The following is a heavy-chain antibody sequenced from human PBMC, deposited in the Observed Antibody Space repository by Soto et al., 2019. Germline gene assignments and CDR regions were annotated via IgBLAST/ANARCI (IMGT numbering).Heavy chain of an antibody. CDR1: GFSLSTSGVG. D-gene: IGHD3-3*01. V-gene: IGHV2-5*02. J-gene: IGHJ6*03. CDR2: IYWGDDK. Sequence: SGPTLVNPTQTLTLTCTFSGFSLSTSGVGVGWIRQPPGKALEWLALIYWGDDKRYSPSLKSRLTITKDTSKNQVVLTMTNMDPVDTATYYCAHTYYDFSTSGLYYYMDVWGKGTTVTVSS. CDR3: AHTYYDFSTSGLYYYMDV.